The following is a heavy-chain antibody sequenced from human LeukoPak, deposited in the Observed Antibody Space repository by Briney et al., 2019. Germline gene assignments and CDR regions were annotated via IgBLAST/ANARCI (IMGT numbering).Heavy chain of an antibody. CDR2: ICYDGSNK. CDR3: AKDPTPYCGGDCYSAGWVY. J-gene: IGHJ4*02. CDR1: GFTFSSYG. V-gene: IGHV3-33*06. D-gene: IGHD2-21*02. Sequence: GSLRLSCAASGFTFSSYGMHWVRQAPGKGLEWVAVICYDGSNKYYADSVKGRFTISRDNSKNTLYLQMNSLRAEDTAVYYCAKDPTPYCGGDCYSAGWVYWGQGTLVTVSS.